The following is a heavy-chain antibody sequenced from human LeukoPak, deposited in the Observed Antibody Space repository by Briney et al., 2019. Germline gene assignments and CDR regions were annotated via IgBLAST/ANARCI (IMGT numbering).Heavy chain of an antibody. J-gene: IGHJ4*02. D-gene: IGHD3-10*01. CDR3: AKDGGAWFGESNDY. CDR1: GITFXSYG. V-gene: IGHV3-23*01. CDR2: ISGSGGST. Sequence: GITFXSYGMSWVRQAPGKGLEWVSAISGSGGSTYYADSVKGRFTISRDNSKNTLYLQMNSLRVEDTAVYYCAKDGGAWFGESNDYWGQGTLVTVSS.